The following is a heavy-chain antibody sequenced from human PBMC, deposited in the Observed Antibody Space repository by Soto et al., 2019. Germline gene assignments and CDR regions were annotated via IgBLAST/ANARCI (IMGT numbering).Heavy chain of an antibody. D-gene: IGHD4-17*01. J-gene: IGHJ4*02. V-gene: IGHV3-48*03. CDR1: GFTFISYE. Sequence: LRLSCAGSGFTFISYEMNWVRQAPGKGLEWVSYISTTADSIHYADSVRGRFTISRDNAKNSLYLQMNSLRAEDTAIYYCARNSGDYEVYWGQGTLVTVSS. CDR2: ISTTADSI. CDR3: ARNSGDYEVY.